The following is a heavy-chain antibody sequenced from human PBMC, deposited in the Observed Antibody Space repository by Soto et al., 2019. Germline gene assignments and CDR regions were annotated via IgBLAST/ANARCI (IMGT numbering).Heavy chain of an antibody. D-gene: IGHD5-12*01. Sequence: TLSLTCAVSGYSISSGYYWAWIRQPPGQGLEWFGSISHSGSTYYNPSLKSRVTISVHTSKNQFSLDLTSVTAADTAIYYCARVHISGHGVDYWGQGTLVTVSS. J-gene: IGHJ4*02. V-gene: IGHV4-38-2*01. CDR2: ISHSGST. CDR1: GYSISSGYY. CDR3: ARVHISGHGVDY.